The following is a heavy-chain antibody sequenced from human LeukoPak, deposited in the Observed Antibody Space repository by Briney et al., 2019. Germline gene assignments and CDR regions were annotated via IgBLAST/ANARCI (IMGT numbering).Heavy chain of an antibody. J-gene: IGHJ4*02. V-gene: IGHV3-23*01. Sequence: PGGSLRLSCAASGFTFSSYAMSWVRQAPGKGLEWVSAISGSGGSTYYADSVKGRFTISRDNSKNTLYLQMNSLRAEDTAVYYCARRDDILTGYYTAWDNWGQGTLVTVSS. CDR3: ARRDDILTGYYTAWDN. CDR2: ISGSGGST. CDR1: GFTFSSYA. D-gene: IGHD3-9*01.